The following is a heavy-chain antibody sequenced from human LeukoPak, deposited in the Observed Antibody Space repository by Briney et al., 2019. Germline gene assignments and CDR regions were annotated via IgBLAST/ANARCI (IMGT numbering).Heavy chain of an antibody. CDR3: ARGRPSDY. Sequence: GGSLRLSCAASGFTFSNYNMNWVRQAPGKGLEWVSYISSSSSTIYYADSVKGRFTISRDNAKNSLYLQMNSLRAEDTAAYFCARGRPSDYWGQGTLVTVSS. CDR1: GFTFSNYN. J-gene: IGHJ4*02. D-gene: IGHD6-25*01. V-gene: IGHV3-48*01. CDR2: ISSSSSTI.